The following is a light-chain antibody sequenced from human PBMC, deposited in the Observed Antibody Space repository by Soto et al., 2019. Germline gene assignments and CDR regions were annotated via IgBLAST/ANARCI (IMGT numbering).Light chain of an antibody. Sequence: QSVLTQPASVSGSPGQSITISCTGTSSDFGGYNYVSWYQQHPGKAPKLMIYEVSNRPSGISNRFSGSKSGNTASLTISGLQAEEEADYYCSSYTSSSTWVFGGGTKLTVL. J-gene: IGLJ3*02. CDR1: SSDFGGYNY. V-gene: IGLV2-14*01. CDR3: SSYTSSSTWV. CDR2: EVS.